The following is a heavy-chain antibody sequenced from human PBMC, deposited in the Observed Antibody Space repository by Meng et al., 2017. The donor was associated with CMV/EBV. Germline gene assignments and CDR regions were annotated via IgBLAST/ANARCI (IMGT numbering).Heavy chain of an antibody. CDR2: IYYSGST. J-gene: IGHJ4*02. V-gene: IGHV4-30-4*08. CDR1: GGSISSGDYY. CDR3: ARVTSRVAGAFDY. Sequence: GRRRESGPGLVKPLPPLSLTCTVSGGSISSGDYYWGWIRQPPGKGLEWIGYIYYSGSTYYNPSLKSRVTISVDTSKNQFSLKLSSVTAADTAVYYCARVTSRVAGAFDYWGQGTLVTVSS. D-gene: IGHD1-14*01.